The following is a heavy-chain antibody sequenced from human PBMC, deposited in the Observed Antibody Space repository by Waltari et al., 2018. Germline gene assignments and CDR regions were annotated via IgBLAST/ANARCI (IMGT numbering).Heavy chain of an antibody. CDR3: ARTKIAVTRGGWYFDL. V-gene: IGHV4-4*09. CDR1: GGSISSYF. D-gene: IGHD3-10*01. Sequence: QVQLQESGPGLVKPSETLSLTCTVSGGSISSYFWSWIRQPPGKGLEWIGYIYTSGSTNYNPSLKSRVTISVDTSKNQFSLKLSSVTAADTAVYYCARTKIAVTRGGWYFDLWGRGTLVTVSS. J-gene: IGHJ2*01. CDR2: IYTSGST.